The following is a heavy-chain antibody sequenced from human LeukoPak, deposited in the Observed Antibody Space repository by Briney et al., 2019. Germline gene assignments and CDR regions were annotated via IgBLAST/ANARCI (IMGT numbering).Heavy chain of an antibody. CDR3: ARSAEQLVRTLPYYYYYMDV. CDR1: GFTFSSYW. CDR2: IKQDGSEK. D-gene: IGHD6-6*01. J-gene: IGHJ6*03. Sequence: GGSLRLSCAASGFTFSSYWMSWVRQAPGKGLEWVANIKQDGSEKYYVDSVKGRFTISRDNAKNSLYLQMNSLRAGDTAVYYCARSAEQLVRTLPYYYYYMDVWGKGTTVTVSS. V-gene: IGHV3-7*01.